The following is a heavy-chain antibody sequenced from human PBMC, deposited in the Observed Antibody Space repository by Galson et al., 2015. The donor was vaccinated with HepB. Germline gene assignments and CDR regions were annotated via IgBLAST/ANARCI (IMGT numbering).Heavy chain of an antibody. Sequence: SVKVSCKGSGYTFTNYGINWVRQAPGQGLEWMGWISAYNGDTNYAQKFQGRVTMTTDTSTNTAYMDLRSLRSDDTAVYYCARGVPALSLGPNFDPWGQGTLVTVSS. CDR2: ISAYNGDT. CDR1: GYTFTNYG. CDR3: ARGVPALSLGPNFDP. V-gene: IGHV1-18*04. D-gene: IGHD3-16*01. J-gene: IGHJ5*02.